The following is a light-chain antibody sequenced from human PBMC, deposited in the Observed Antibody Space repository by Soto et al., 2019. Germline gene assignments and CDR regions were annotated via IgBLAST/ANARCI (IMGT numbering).Light chain of an antibody. CDR2: EVS. V-gene: IGLV2-8*01. CDR3: FSFTTTSTHV. Sequence: QSALTQPPSASGSPGQSVTISCTGTSSDVGDNYVPWYQQHLGKAPKLIIYEVSQRPSGVPDRFSGSKSGNTAYLTISGLQVADEAEYFCFSFTTTSTHVFGTGTKVTVL. J-gene: IGLJ1*01. CDR1: SSDVGDNY.